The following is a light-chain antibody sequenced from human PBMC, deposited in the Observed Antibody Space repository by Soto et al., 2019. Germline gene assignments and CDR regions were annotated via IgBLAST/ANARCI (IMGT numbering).Light chain of an antibody. CDR1: SSNIGSNS. J-gene: IGLJ3*02. Sequence: QSVLTQPPSASGTPGQRVTMSCSGSSSNIGSNSVSWYQQLPGTAPKVLIYSNNQRPSGVPDRFSGSKSGTSASLAISGLQSEDEADYYCAAWEDSLNGWVFGGGTKVTVL. V-gene: IGLV1-44*01. CDR3: AAWEDSLNGWV. CDR2: SNN.